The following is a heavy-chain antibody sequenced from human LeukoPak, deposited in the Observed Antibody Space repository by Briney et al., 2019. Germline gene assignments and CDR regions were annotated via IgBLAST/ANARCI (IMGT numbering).Heavy chain of an antibody. CDR2: SYYSGST. Sequence: SETLSITCTVSGGSINRYFWSWIRQTPGQGLEWIGDSYYSGSTNYNPSLKRRVTISVDTSKHPFSPKLSSVPAADTAVYYCARPTDIAALSSLTYWGQGTLVTVSS. D-gene: IGHD6-13*01. V-gene: IGHV4-59*08. CDR3: ARPTDIAALSSLTY. CDR1: GGSINRYF. J-gene: IGHJ4*02.